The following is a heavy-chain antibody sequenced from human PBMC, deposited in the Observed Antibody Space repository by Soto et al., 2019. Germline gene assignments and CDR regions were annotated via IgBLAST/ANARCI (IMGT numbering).Heavy chain of an antibody. J-gene: IGHJ3*02. Sequence: QLHLVQSGAVVKKPGASVTVSCSASGYPVTAYYMHWVRQAPGRGLEWMGGINPATGAAKYTQTCQGGVTMPGAPSPSTVFMELSGLTSEDTAVFSWAGGGGVGVAGSAAFDMWGQGTLVTVSS. V-gene: IGHV1-2*02. CDR1: GYPVTAYY. CDR2: INPATGAA. D-gene: IGHD3-3*01. CDR3: AGGGGVGVAGSAAFDM.